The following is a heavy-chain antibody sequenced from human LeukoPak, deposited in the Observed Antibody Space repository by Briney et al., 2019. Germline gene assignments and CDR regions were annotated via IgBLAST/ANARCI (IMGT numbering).Heavy chain of an antibody. J-gene: IGHJ3*02. CDR2: ISSRSATI. CDR1: GFTFSSYS. V-gene: IGHV3-48*01. D-gene: IGHD5-18*01. CDR3: ANRGYNYGLDAFDI. Sequence: PGGSLRLSCAASGFTFSSYSMNWVRQAPGKGLEWVSYISSRSATIYYADSVKGRFTISRDNAKNSLYLQMNSLRAEDTAVYYCANRGYNYGLDAFDIWGQGTMVTVSS.